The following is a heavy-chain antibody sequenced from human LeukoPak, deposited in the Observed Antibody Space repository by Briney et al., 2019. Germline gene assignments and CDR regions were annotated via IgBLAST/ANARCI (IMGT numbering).Heavy chain of an antibody. D-gene: IGHD6-13*01. CDR3: ASAPGIAAAGKLALDY. CDR1: GGTFSSYA. Sequence: SVKVSCKASGGTFSSYAISWVRQAPGQGLEWMGRIIPILGIANYAQKFQGRVTITADKSTSTAYMELSSLRSEDTAVYYCASAPGIAAAGKLALDYWGQGTLVTVSS. CDR2: IIPILGIA. J-gene: IGHJ4*02. V-gene: IGHV1-69*04.